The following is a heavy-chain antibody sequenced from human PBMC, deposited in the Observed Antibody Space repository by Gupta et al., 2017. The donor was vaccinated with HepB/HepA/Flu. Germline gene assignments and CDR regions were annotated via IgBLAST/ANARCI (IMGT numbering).Heavy chain of an antibody. Sequence: AQVLQSGGGSVQPGASLLLSRTVPVLTSASYVSSWLRQAPGKGLQWGSSISERGEHAYYAEFVPGSCTNSSETSVNSFFLEMDNLSVEDTDVYYCIQASKFCTDYTCESGLFYYLDVWGKGTTVTVSS. V-gene: IGHV3-23*01. CDR3: IQASKFCTDYTCESGLFYYLDV. D-gene: IGHD3/OR15-3a*01. CDR1: VLTSASYV. CDR2: ISERGEHA. J-gene: IGHJ6*03.